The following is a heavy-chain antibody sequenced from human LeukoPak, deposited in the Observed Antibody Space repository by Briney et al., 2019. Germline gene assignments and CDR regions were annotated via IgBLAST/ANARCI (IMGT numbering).Heavy chain of an antibody. V-gene: IGHV3-30*04. J-gene: IGHJ3*02. CDR3: ARGPVTYYYDSSGYWDAFDI. CDR1: GFTFSSYA. CDR2: ISYDGSNK. Sequence: AGGSLRLSCAASGFTFSSYAMHWVRQAPGKGLEWVAVISYDGSNKYYADSVKGRFTISRDNSKNALYLQMNSLRAEDTAVYYCARGPVTYYYDSSGYWDAFDIWGQGTMVTVSS. D-gene: IGHD3-22*01.